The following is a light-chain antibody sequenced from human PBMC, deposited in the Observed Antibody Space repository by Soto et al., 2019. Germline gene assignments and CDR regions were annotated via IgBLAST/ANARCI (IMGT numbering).Light chain of an antibody. CDR2: GAS. CDR3: QQYNNWMAT. CDR1: QSVSSN. J-gene: IGKJ3*01. V-gene: IGKV3-15*01. Sequence: EIVMTQSPATLSVSPGERATLSCRASQSVSSNLAWYQQKPGQAPRLLIYGASTRATGIPARFSGSGSGTDFTLTISSLQSEDFAVYYCQQYNNWMATFGPGTKVDIK.